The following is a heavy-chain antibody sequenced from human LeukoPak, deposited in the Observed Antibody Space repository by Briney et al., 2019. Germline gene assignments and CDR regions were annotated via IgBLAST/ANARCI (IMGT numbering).Heavy chain of an antibody. D-gene: IGHD3-22*01. V-gene: IGHV1-18*01. J-gene: IGHJ4*02. CDR3: AMSITMIIVIIKRPPTIDY. CDR1: GYTFTSYG. CDR2: ISVYSGNT. Sequence: AASVKVSCKASGYTFTSYGICWVRQAPGQGLEWMGWISVYSGNTNYAQKLQGRVIMTTDTSTSTAYMELRSLRSGDTAVYYCAMSITMIIVIIKRPPTIDYWGQGTLVTVSS.